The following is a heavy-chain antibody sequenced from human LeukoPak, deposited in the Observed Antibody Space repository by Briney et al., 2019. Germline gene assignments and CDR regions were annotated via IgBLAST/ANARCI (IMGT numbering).Heavy chain of an antibody. CDR1: GGSISSGSYY. V-gene: IGHV4-61*02. CDR3: ARALGYCSSTSCYTSPYNWFDP. D-gene: IGHD2-2*02. CDR2: IYTSGST. Sequence: PSETLSLTCTVSGGSISSGSYYWSWIRQPAGKGLEWIGRIYTSGSTNYNPSLKGRVTISVDTSKNQFSLKLSSVTAADTAVYYCARALGYCSSTSCYTSPYNWFDPWGQGTLVTVSS. J-gene: IGHJ5*02.